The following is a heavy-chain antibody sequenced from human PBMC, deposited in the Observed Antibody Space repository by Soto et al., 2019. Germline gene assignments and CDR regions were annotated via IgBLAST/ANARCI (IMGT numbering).Heavy chain of an antibody. CDR2: ISYDGSNK. D-gene: IGHD6-19*01. V-gene: IGHV3-30*03. CDR3: AICSSGRYGNFDY. J-gene: IGHJ4*02. CDR1: GFTFSSYG. Sequence: QVQLVESGGGVVQPGRSLRLSCAASGFTFSSYGMHWVRQAPGKGLEWVAVISYDGSNKYYADSVKGRFTISRDNSKNTLYLQMNSLRAEDTAVYYCAICSSGRYGNFDYWGQGTLVTVSS.